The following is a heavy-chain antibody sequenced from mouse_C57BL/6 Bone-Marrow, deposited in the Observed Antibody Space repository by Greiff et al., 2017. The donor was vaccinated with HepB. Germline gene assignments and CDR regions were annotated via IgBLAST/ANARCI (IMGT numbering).Heavy chain of an antibody. D-gene: IGHD4-1*01. CDR3: AREFHELGRGY. J-gene: IGHJ2*01. Sequence: VQLQQSGPELVKPGASVKISCKASGYTFTDYYMNWVKQSHGKSLEWIGDINPNNGGTSYNQKFKGKATLTVDKSSSTAYMELRSLTSEDSAVYYCAREFHELGRGYWGQGTTLTVSS. CDR2: INPNNGGT. V-gene: IGHV1-26*01. CDR1: GYTFTDYY.